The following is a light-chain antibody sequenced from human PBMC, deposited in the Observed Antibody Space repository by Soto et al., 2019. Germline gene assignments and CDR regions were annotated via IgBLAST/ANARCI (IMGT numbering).Light chain of an antibody. V-gene: IGKV3-20*01. Sequence: EIVLTQSPGTLSLSPGERATLFCRASQSVSSSYLAWYQQNPGQAPRLLIYGASSRATGIPDRFSGRGSGTDFTLTISRLEPEDCAVYYCQQYGNSPLTFGPGTKVDIK. CDR1: QSVSSSY. CDR3: QQYGNSPLT. CDR2: GAS. J-gene: IGKJ3*01.